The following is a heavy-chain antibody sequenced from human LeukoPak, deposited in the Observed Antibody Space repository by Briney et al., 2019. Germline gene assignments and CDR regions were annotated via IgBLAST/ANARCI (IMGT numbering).Heavy chain of an antibody. D-gene: IGHD5-18*01. Sequence: PGGSLRLSCAASGFTFSSYAMSWVRQAPGKGLEWVGRIKSKTDGGTTDYAAPVKGRFTISRDDSKNTLYLQMNSLKTEDTAVYYCTTDIRWIQLWFPLDYWGQGTLVTVSS. J-gene: IGHJ4*02. V-gene: IGHV3-15*01. CDR3: TTDIRWIQLWFPLDY. CDR1: GFTFSSYA. CDR2: IKSKTDGGTT.